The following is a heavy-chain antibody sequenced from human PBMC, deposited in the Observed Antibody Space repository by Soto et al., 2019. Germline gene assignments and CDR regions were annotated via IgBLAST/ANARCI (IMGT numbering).Heavy chain of an antibody. D-gene: IGHD3-10*01. CDR3: ATHGATTMALGAMQHDYYVMDV. CDR2: IIPIFETP. J-gene: IGHJ6*02. Sequence: QVQLVQSGAEAGKPGSSVKVSCRASGGIFSSFTISWVRQAPGQGLEWLGGIIPIFETPTYSQKFQDRVTITADKSTNTVYMELSGLSSEDTAVYYCATHGATTMALGAMQHDYYVMDVWGQVTTVTVSS. V-gene: IGHV1-69*06. CDR1: GGIFSSFT.